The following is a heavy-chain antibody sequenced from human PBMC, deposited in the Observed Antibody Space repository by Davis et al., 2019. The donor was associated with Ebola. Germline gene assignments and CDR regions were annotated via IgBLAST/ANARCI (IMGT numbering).Heavy chain of an antibody. CDR1: GFTFSNYG. Sequence: GESLKISCAASGFTFSNYGMHWVRQAPGKGLVWVSRISTDGSNTNYADSVKGRFTISRDNAKNTLYLQMNSLGAEDTAVYSCTKGGSGHFDYWGQGILVTVSS. J-gene: IGHJ4*02. V-gene: IGHV3-74*01. CDR2: ISTDGSNT. CDR3: TKGGSGHFDY. D-gene: IGHD3-10*01.